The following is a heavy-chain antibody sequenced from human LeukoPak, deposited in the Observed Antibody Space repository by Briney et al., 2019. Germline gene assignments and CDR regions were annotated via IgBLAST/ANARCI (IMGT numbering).Heavy chain of an antibody. Sequence: GGSLGLSCAASGFSFSSYAMSWVRQAPGKGLEWVSALTHSGGSTFYADSVKGRFTISRDNSHNTVYLRMNSLRADDTAVYYCARVKPLDCTSTSCAFDYWGQGTLVSVSS. V-gene: IGHV3-23*01. CDR1: GFSFSSYA. D-gene: IGHD2-2*01. CDR2: LTHSGGST. CDR3: ARVKPLDCTSTSCAFDY. J-gene: IGHJ4*02.